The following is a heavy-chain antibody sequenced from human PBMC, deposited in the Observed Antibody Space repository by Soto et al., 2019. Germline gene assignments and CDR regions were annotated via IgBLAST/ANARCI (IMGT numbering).Heavy chain of an antibody. D-gene: IGHD1-26*01. J-gene: IGHJ6*02. CDR1: GGSFSAYY. V-gene: IGHV4-34*12. CDR3: ARQRPTDGRWEFANYYGMDV. Sequence: SETLSLTCAVYGGSFSAYYWSWVRQPPGKGLEWIGEIIHSESTKYNPSLKSRVAISVDTSKNQFSLKLSSVTAADTAVYYCARQRPTDGRWEFANYYGMDVWGQGTPVTVSS. CDR2: IIHSEST.